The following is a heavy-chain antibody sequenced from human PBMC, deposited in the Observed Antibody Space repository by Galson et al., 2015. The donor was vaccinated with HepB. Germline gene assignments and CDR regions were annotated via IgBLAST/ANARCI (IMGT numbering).Heavy chain of an antibody. V-gene: IGHV3-30-3*01. CDR3: ARDSEGYYYYGMDV. J-gene: IGHJ6*02. CDR2: ISYDGSNK. Sequence: SLRLSCAASGFTFSSYAMHWVRQAPGKGLEWVAVISYDGSNKYYADSVKGRFTISRDNSKNTLYLQMNSLRAEDTAVYYCARDSEGYYYYGMDVWGQGTTVTVSS. CDR1: GFTFSSYA.